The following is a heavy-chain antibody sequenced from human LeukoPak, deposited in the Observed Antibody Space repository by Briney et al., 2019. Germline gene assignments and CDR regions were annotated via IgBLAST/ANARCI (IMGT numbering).Heavy chain of an antibody. Sequence: SETLSLTCTVSGGSISSYYWSWIRQPPGKGLEWIGYIYYSGSTNYNPSLKSRVTISVDTSKNQFSLKLSSVTASDTAVYYCARGGPADYGDANYYYYYMDVWGKGTTVTVSS. V-gene: IGHV4-59*01. CDR2: IYYSGST. CDR3: ARGGPADYGDANYYYYYMDV. J-gene: IGHJ6*03. D-gene: IGHD4-17*01. CDR1: GGSISSYY.